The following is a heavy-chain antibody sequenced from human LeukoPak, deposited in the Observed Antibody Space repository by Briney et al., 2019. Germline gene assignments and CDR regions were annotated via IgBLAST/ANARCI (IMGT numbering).Heavy chain of an antibody. D-gene: IGHD6-19*01. V-gene: IGHV3-33*06. CDR3: AKKFGSSAWYVGFDS. J-gene: IGHJ4*02. CDR2: IWYDGSNK. CDR1: GFTFSSYG. Sequence: GGSLRLSCAASGFTFSSYGMHWVRQAPGKGLEWVAVIWYDGSNKLYADSVKGRFTIARDNSKNTLYLQMNSLRAEDTAVYYCAKKFGSSAWYVGFDSWGQGTLVTVSS.